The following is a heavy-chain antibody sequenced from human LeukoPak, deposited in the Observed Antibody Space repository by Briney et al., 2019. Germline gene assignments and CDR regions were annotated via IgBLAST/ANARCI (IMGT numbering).Heavy chain of an antibody. Sequence: GGSLRLSCAASGFTFSSYAMSWVRQAPGKGLEWVAVISYDGSNKYYADSVKGRFTISRDNSKNTLYLQMNSLRAEDTAVYYCARDSGSLPPYFDYWGQGTLVTVSS. CDR2: ISYDGSNK. CDR3: ARDSGSLPPYFDY. V-gene: IGHV3-30-3*01. CDR1: GFTFSSYA. D-gene: IGHD1-26*01. J-gene: IGHJ4*02.